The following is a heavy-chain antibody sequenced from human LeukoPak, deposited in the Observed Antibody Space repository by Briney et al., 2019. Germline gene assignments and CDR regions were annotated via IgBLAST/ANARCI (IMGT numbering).Heavy chain of an antibody. CDR2: IKQDGSEK. J-gene: IGHJ4*02. D-gene: IGHD3-3*01. CDR3: AREPTIFGVVIPPDY. CDR1: GFTFSNYW. Sequence: PGGSLRLSCAVSGFTFSNYWMTWARQAPGKGLEWVANIKQDGSEKYYVDSVKGRFTISRDNVKNSLYLQMNSLRAEDTAVYYCAREPTIFGVVIPPDYWGQGTLVTVSS. V-gene: IGHV3-7*03.